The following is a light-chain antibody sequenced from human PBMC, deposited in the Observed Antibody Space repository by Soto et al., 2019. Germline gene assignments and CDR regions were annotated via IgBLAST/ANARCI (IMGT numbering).Light chain of an antibody. Sequence: QSVLTQPASVSWSPGQSITISCTGSSSDVSRYDFVSWYQQHPGKAPKLLLYEVIKRPSGVSSRFSASKSGNTASLTISGLQAEDEADYYCCSYAYSTTFVFGTGTKVTVL. CDR3: CSYAYSTTFV. CDR2: EVI. CDR1: SSDVSRYDF. V-gene: IGLV2-23*02. J-gene: IGLJ1*01.